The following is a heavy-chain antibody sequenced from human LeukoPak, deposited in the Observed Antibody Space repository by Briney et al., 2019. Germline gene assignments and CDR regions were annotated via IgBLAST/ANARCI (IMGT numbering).Heavy chain of an antibody. V-gene: IGHV3-7*01. D-gene: IGHD3-10*01. Sequence: GGSLRLSCAASGFTFSSYWMSWGRQAPGKGLEWVANIKQDGSEKYYVDSVKGRFTISRDNAKNSLYLQMNSLRAEDTAVYYCARDPPNYYGAGSYDYWGQGTLVTVSS. CDR3: ARDPPNYYGAGSYDY. CDR2: IKQDGSEK. CDR1: GFTFSSYW. J-gene: IGHJ4*02.